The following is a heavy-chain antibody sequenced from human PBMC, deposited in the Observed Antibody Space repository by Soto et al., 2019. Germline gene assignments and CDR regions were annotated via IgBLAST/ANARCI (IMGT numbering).Heavy chain of an antibody. D-gene: IGHD3-3*01. CDR3: TRHVSDF. CDR1: GFTFNGSA. V-gene: IGHV3-73*01. Sequence: PGGSLRLSCAASGFTFNGSAMHWVRQASGKGLEWVGRIRSKPNNYATAYAASVKGRFSISRDDSKNTAYLQMNSLKTEDTAVYYCTRHVSDFWGQGTLVTVSS. J-gene: IGHJ4*01. CDR2: IRSKPNNYAT.